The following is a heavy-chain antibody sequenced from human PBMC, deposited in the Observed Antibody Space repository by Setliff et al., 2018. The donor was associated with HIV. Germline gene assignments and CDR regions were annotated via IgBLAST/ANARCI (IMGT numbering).Heavy chain of an antibody. CDR3: AKNLYRSPWSPLDY. D-gene: IGHD6-19*01. V-gene: IGHV3-30*02. J-gene: IGHJ4*02. CDR1: AFTFSSYG. Sequence: GGSLRLSCAASAFTFSSYGMHWVRQAPGKGLEWVAFIRYDDTYKFYADSVKGRFTISRDNSKNALYLQMNSLRVVDTAVYFCAKNLYRSPWSPLDYWGQGALVTVSS. CDR2: IRYDDTYK.